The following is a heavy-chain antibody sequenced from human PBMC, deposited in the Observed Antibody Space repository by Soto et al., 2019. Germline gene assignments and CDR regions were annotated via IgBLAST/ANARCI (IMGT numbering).Heavy chain of an antibody. J-gene: IGHJ4*02. CDR2: IHHSETT. Sequence: SETLSLTCAVSGASVSSTKWWSWVRQSPGKGLEWIGDIHHSETTNYNPSLKSRVTLSIDTSKNQFSLKLISVTAADTAVYYCARDGPPLYYLDLWGQGTQVTVSS. CDR3: ARDGPPLYYLDL. V-gene: IGHV4-4*02. CDR1: GASVSSTKW.